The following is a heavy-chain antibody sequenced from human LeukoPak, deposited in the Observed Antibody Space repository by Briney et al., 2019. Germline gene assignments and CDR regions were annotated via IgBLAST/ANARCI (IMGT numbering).Heavy chain of an antibody. CDR2: IWYDGSNK. Sequence: GGSLRLSCAASGFTFSSYGMHWVRQAPGKGLEWVALIWYDGSNKYYADSVKGRLTISRDNSKNTLYLQMNSLRAEDTAVYYCAREGPRGNSQLDYWGQGTLVTVSS. D-gene: IGHD1-1*01. V-gene: IGHV3-33*01. CDR3: AREGPRGNSQLDY. CDR1: GFTFSSYG. J-gene: IGHJ4*02.